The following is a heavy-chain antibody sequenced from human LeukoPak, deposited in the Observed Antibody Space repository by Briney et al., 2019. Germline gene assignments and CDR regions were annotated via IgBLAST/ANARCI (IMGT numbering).Heavy chain of an antibody. CDR2: ISGSGGST. J-gene: IGHJ5*02. CDR1: GFTFSSYA. Sequence: GGSLRLSCAASGFTFSSYAMSWVRQAPGKGLEWVSAISGSGGSTYYADSVKGRFTISRDNSKNTLYLQLNSLRAGDTAVYYCAKDCAGYSSSWSGFDPWGQGTLVTVSS. CDR3: AKDCAGYSSSWSGFDP. D-gene: IGHD6-13*01. V-gene: IGHV3-23*01.